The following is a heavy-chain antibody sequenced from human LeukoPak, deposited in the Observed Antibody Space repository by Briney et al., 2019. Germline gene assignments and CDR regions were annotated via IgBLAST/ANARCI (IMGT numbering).Heavy chain of an antibody. CDR1: GGSISSGGYY. CDR3: ARAAERDYGDPDAFDI. CDR2: IYYSGST. V-gene: IGHV4-31*03. D-gene: IGHD4-17*01. J-gene: IGHJ3*02. Sequence: SETLSLTCTVSGGSISSGGYYWSWIRQHPGKGLEWIGYIYYSGSTYYNPSLKSRVTISVDTSKNQFSLKLSSVTAADTAVYYCARAAERDYGDPDAFDIWGQGTMVTVSS.